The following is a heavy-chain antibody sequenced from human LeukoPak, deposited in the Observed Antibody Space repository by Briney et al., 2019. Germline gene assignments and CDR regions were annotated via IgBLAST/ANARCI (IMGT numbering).Heavy chain of an antibody. CDR3: AKESNSSDNWYFDL. CDR1: GGSISSYN. D-gene: IGHD2/OR15-2a*01. Sequence: PSETLSLTCIVSGGSISSYNWNWIRQPPGKGLEWIGYMYNSGSTNNNPSLKSRGTISVDKSKNQFSLKLSSVTAADTAVYYYAKESNSSDNWYFDLWGRGTLVTVSS. J-gene: IGHJ2*01. V-gene: IGHV4-59*01. CDR2: MYNSGST.